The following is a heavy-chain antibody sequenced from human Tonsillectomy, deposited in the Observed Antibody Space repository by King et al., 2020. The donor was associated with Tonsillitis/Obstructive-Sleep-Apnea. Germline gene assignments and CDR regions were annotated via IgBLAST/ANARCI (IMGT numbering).Heavy chain of an antibody. CDR3: TTWRGSSGWYAFDI. D-gene: IGHD6-19*01. J-gene: IGHJ3*02. CDR1: GFTFSNAW. Sequence: VQLVESGGGLVKPGGSLRLSCEASGFTFSNAWMSWVRQAPGKGLEWVGRIKSKTDGGTTDYAAPVKGRLTISRDDSKNTLYLQMNSLKTEDTAVYYCTTWRGSSGWYAFDIWGQGTMVTVSS. CDR2: IKSKTDGGTT. V-gene: IGHV3-15*01.